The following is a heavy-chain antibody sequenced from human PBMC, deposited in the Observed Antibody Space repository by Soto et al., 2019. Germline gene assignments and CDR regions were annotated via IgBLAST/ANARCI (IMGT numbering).Heavy chain of an antibody. J-gene: IGHJ6*02. CDR3: ARSSIAARYYYYYGMDV. D-gene: IGHD6-6*01. CDR1: GGSFSGYY. Sequence: QVQLQQWGAGLLKPSETLSLTCAVYGGSFSGYYWSWIRQTPGKGLEWIGEINHSGSTNYNPSLKSRVTISVDTSKNQFSLKLRSVTAADTAVYYCARSSIAARYYYYYGMDVCGQGTTVTVSS. V-gene: IGHV4-34*01. CDR2: INHSGST.